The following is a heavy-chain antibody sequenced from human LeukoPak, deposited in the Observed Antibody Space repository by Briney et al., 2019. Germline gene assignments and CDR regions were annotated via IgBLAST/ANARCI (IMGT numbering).Heavy chain of an antibody. V-gene: IGHV1-8*01. J-gene: IGHJ4*02. CDR2: MNPNSGNT. Sequence: ASVKVSCKASGYTFTSYYINWVRQATGQGLEWMGWMNPNSGNTGYAQKFQGRVTMTRNTSISTAYMELSGLRSEDTAVYYCARGPLFPPDSSANTWGDYFDYWGQGTLVTVSS. D-gene: IGHD3-22*01. CDR3: ARGPLFPPDSSANTWGDYFDY. CDR1: GYTFTSYY.